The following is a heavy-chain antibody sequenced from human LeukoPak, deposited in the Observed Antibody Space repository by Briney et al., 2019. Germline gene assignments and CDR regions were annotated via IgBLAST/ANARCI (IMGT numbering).Heavy chain of an antibody. J-gene: IGHJ6*02. Sequence: GGSLRLSCAASGSTFSSYSMNWVRQAPGKGLEWVSSISSSSSYIYYADSVKGRFTISRDNAKNSLYLQMNSLRAEDTAVYYCARDGEKYYDFWSGYYTDPSGMDVWGQGTTVTVSS. CDR2: ISSSSSYI. CDR1: GSTFSSYS. D-gene: IGHD3-3*01. CDR3: ARDGEKYYDFWSGYYTDPSGMDV. V-gene: IGHV3-21*01.